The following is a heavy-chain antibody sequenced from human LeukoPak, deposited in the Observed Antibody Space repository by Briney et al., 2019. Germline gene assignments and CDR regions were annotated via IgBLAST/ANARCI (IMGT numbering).Heavy chain of an antibody. CDR3: ARGSLLHRFDY. CDR1: GGTFSSYA. V-gene: IGHV1-69*05. CDR2: IIPIFGTA. Sequence: GASVKVSCEASGGTFSSYAISWVRQAPGQGLEWMGGIIPIFGTANYAQKFQGRVTMTTDTSTSTAYMELRSLRSDDTAVYYCARGSLLHRFDYWGQGTLVTVSS. J-gene: IGHJ4*02. D-gene: IGHD1-26*01.